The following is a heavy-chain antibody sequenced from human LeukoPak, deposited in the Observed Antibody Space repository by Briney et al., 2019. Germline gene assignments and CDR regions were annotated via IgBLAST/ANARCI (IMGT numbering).Heavy chain of an antibody. CDR2: IYHNGNT. J-gene: IGHJ4*02. CDR1: GGSFSGYY. CDR3: ARERTPGSGYGVDY. D-gene: IGHD6-25*01. Sequence: PSETLSLTCAVYGGSFSGYYWGWIRQPPRKGLEWIGSIYHNGNTYYNPSLKSRVAISVDTSKNEFSLKLSSVTAADTAVYYCARERTPGSGYGVDYWGQGTVVTVSS. V-gene: IGHV4-38-2*02.